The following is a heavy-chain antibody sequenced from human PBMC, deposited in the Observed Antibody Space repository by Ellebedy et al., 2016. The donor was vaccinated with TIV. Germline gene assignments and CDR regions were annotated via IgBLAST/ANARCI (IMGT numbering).Heavy chain of an antibody. V-gene: IGHV3-21*01. J-gene: IGHJ4*02. CDR2: ISSSSSYI. Sequence: GESLKISCAASGFTFSSYSMNWVRQAPGKGLEWVSSISSSSSYIYYADSVKGRFTISRDNAKNSLYLQMNSLRAEDTAVYYCQVVAASTEPYYFDYWGQGTLVTVSS. D-gene: IGHD2-15*01. CDR3: QVVAASTEPYYFDY. CDR1: GFTFSSYS.